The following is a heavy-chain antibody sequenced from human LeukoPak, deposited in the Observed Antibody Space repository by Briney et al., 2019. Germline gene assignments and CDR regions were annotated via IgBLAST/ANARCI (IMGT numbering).Heavy chain of an antibody. J-gene: IGHJ3*02. V-gene: IGHV1-2*02. CDR3: TRATLGDAFDI. CDR2: IDPNSGGT. D-gene: IGHD7-27*01. Sequence: ASVKVSCKTSGYASTGYYMHWVRQAPRQGLEWMGWIDPNSGGTNYAQNFQGRVTMTRDTSITTAYMELSRLRTDDTAVYFCTRATLGDAFDIWGQGTMVTVSS. CDR1: GYASTGYY.